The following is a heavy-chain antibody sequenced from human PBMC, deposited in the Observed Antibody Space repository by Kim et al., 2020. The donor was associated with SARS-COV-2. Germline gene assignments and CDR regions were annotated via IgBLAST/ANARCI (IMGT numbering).Heavy chain of an antibody. Sequence: LKSRVTISVDKAKNQFSLKLSSVTAADTAVYYCARGYSSGWYGHHYYGMDVWGQGTTVTVSS. V-gene: IGHV4-4*02. J-gene: IGHJ6*02. D-gene: IGHD6-19*01. CDR3: ARGYSSGWYGHHYYGMDV.